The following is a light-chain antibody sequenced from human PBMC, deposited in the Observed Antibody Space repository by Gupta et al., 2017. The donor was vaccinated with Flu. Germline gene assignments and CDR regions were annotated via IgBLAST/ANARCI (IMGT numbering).Light chain of an antibody. CDR2: EGR. J-gene: IGLJ2*01. CDR3: CSYAGSSTFVV. CDR1: SSDVGSYNL. V-gene: IGLV2-23*03. Sequence: QSALTQPASVSGSPGQSITISCTGTSSDVGSYNLVSWYQPHPGKAPKLMIYEGRKRPSGVSNRFSGSKSGNTASLTISGLQAEDEADYYCCSYAGSSTFVVFGGGTKLTVL.